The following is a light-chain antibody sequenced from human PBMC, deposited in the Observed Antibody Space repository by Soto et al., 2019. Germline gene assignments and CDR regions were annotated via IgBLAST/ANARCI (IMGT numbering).Light chain of an antibody. CDR3: SSYAGMKTLI. CDR1: ISDVGTYNY. V-gene: IGLV2-8*01. Sequence: QSALTQPPSASGSPGQSVTISCTGTISDVGTYNYVSWYQQHPGKAPKLIIYEVSERPSGVPDRFSGSKSGNTASLTVSGLQAGDEAAYYCSSYAGMKTLIFGGGIKLTVL. J-gene: IGLJ2*01. CDR2: EVS.